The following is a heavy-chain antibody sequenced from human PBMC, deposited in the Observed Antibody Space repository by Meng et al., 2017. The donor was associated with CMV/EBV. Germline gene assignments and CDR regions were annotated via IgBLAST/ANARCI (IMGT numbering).Heavy chain of an antibody. Sequence: SCKASRGPFSRYAIGWVRAAPGQGLEWMGGIITIFGTANYAQKFQGRVTITADESTSTAYMELSSLRSEDTAVYYCARGSAESFDYWGQGTLVTVSS. CDR1: RGPFSRYA. CDR2: IITIFGTA. D-gene: IGHD6-19*01. CDR3: ARGSAESFDY. J-gene: IGHJ4*02. V-gene: IGHV1-69*01.